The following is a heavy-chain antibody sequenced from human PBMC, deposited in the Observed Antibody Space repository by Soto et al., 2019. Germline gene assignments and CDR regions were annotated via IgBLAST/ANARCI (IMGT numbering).Heavy chain of an antibody. CDR1: GFTFDDYA. CDR3: AVQGVPAANYYYYGMDV. CDR2: ISWNSGSI. Sequence: PGGSLRLSCAASGFTFDDYAMHWVRQAPGKGLEWVSGISWNSGSIGYADSVKGRFTISRDNAKNSLYLQMNSLRAEDTALYYCAVQGVPAANYYYYGMDVWGQGTTVTVSS. D-gene: IGHD2-2*01. J-gene: IGHJ6*02. V-gene: IGHV3-9*01.